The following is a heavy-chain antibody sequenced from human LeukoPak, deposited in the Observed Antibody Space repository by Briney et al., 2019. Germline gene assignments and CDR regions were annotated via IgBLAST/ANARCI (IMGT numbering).Heavy chain of an antibody. J-gene: IGHJ4*02. V-gene: IGHV3-21*01. CDR2: ISSSSSYI. D-gene: IGHD4-17*01. CDR3: ARRAYGDYGPSYYFDY. CDR1: GFTFSSYS. Sequence: PGGSLRLSCAASGFTFSSYSMNWVRQAPGKGLEWVSSISSSSSYIYYADSVKGRFTISRDNAKNSLYLQMNSLRAEDTAVYYCARRAYGDYGPSYYFDYWGQGTLVTVSS.